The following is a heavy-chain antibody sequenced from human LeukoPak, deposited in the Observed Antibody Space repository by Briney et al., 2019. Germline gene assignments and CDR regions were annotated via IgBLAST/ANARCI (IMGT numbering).Heavy chain of an antibody. CDR1: GYSFTSYW. Sequence: GESLKISCKGSGYSFTSYWIGWVRQMPGKGLEWMGIIYPGDSDTRYSPSFQGQVTISADKSISTAYLQWSSLKASDTAIYYCARSITALPPSFDFWGQGTLVTVSS. D-gene: IGHD1-14*01. CDR2: IYPGDSDT. V-gene: IGHV5-51*01. J-gene: IGHJ4*02. CDR3: ARSITALPPSFDF.